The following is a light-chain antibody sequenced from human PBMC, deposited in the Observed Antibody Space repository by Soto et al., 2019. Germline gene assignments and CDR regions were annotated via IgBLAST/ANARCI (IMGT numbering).Light chain of an antibody. Sequence: QSVLAQPTSASGTPGQRVTISCSGSSFNIGTYNVNWYRQLPGTAPKLLIHNNNERPSGVPDRFSGSKSGTSASLAISGLQSEDEADYDCAAWDDSLNTYVFGIGTKSPS. CDR1: SFNIGTYN. CDR2: NNN. V-gene: IGLV1-44*01. J-gene: IGLJ1*01. CDR3: AAWDDSLNTYV.